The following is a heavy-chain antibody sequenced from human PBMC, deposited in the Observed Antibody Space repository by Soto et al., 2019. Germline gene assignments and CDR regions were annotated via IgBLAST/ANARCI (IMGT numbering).Heavy chain of an antibody. D-gene: IGHD2-21*02. J-gene: IGHJ2*01. Sequence: QVQLVQSGAEVKKPGSSVKVSCKASGGTFSSYTISWVRQAPGQGLEWMGRIIPILGIANYAQKFQGRVTITADKSTSTAYMELSSLRSEDTAVYYCARDRGVVTPRRPYWYFDLWGRGTLVTVSS. CDR3: ARDRGVVTPRRPYWYFDL. V-gene: IGHV1-69*08. CDR2: IIPILGIA. CDR1: GGTFSSYT.